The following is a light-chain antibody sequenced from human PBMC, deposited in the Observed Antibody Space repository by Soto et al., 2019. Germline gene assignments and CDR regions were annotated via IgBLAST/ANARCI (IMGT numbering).Light chain of an antibody. CDR2: LAS. V-gene: IGKV2-28*01. CDR3: MQPLQSWT. CDR1: QSLLHTSGDNY. J-gene: IGKJ1*01. Sequence: DIVMTQSPLSLSVTPGEPASISCTSSQSLLHTSGDNYLDWYLQKPGQSPQLLIYLASNRASGAPDRFSGSRSGTDFTLKISRVEAEDVGVYYRMQPLQSWTVGQGTQVDNK.